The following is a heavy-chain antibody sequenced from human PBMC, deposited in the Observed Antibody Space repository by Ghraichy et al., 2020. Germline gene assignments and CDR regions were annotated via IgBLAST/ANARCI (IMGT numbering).Heavy chain of an antibody. D-gene: IGHD6-19*01. CDR1: GYTFTSFD. Sequence: ASVKVSCKASGYTFTSFDVNWVRQATGQGLEWMGWMNPNSGNTGYAQKFQGRVTMTRNTSISTAYMELSGLRSEDTAVYYCAREVRPTAVAGTGHYFDNWGQGTLVTVSS. CDR3: AREVRPTAVAGTGHYFDN. J-gene: IGHJ4*02. CDR2: MNPNSGNT. V-gene: IGHV1-8*01.